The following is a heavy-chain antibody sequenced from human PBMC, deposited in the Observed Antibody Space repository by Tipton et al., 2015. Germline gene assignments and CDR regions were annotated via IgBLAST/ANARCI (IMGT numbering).Heavy chain of an antibody. CDR2: IYYRGNT. CDR1: GDTFNSGTYY. D-gene: IGHD4-17*01. V-gene: IGHV4-31*03. Sequence: GLVKPSQTLSLTCTVSGDTFNSGTYYWSWVRQYPGKGLEWIGHIYYRGNTFYKPSLKSRGTISIDTSKSQFSLMLTSVTAADTAVYFCARLRDYGDYDAFDLWGQGTMVTVSS. CDR3: ARLRDYGDYDAFDL. J-gene: IGHJ3*01.